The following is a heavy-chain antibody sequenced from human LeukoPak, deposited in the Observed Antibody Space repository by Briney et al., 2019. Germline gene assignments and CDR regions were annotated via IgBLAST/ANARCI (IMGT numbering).Heavy chain of an antibody. CDR3: ARDLRSGLSELDY. D-gene: IGHD1-14*01. V-gene: IGHV1-18*04. J-gene: IGHJ4*02. CDR2: ISAYNGNT. Sequence: ASVKVSCKTSGYTFTYRYLHWVRQTPGHRLERMGWISAYNGNTNYAQKVQGRVTMTTDTSTSTAYMERRSLRSDDTAVYYCARDLRSGLSELDYWGQGTLVTVSS. CDR1: GYTFTYRY.